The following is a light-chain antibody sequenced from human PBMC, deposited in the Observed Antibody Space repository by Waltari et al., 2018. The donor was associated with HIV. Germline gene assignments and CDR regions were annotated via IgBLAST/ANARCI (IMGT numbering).Light chain of an antibody. CDR1: NIGRQA. Sequence: SYVLTQPLSVSVAPGAAATISCGAWNIGRQAVHWYKQQPGQAPVLVTRYNSDRPSGITDRISGSNSGHTATLTITSVEAGDEATYYCQVWDSSNEHVVFGGGTELTVL. J-gene: IGLJ3*02. CDR3: QVWDSSNEHVV. V-gene: IGLV3-21*04. CDR2: YNS.